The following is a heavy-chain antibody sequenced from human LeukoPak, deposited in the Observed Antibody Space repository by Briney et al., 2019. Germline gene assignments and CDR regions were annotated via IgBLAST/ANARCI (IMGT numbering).Heavy chain of an antibody. CDR2: INAGNGNT. J-gene: IGHJ4*02. CDR3: ARGYDSSAPPLDY. V-gene: IGHV1-3*01. Sequence: ASVKVSCKASGYTFTSYAMHWVRQAPGQRLEWMGWINAGNGNTKYSQKFQGRVTITRDTSASTAYMELSSLRSEDTAVYYCARGYDSSAPPLDYWGQGTLLTVSS. CDR1: GYTFTSYA. D-gene: IGHD3-22*01.